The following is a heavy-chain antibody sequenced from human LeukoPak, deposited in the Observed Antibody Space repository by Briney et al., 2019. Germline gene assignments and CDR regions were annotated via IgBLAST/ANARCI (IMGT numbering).Heavy chain of an antibody. Sequence: SETLSLTCAVYGASFSGYYWSWIRQPPGKGLEWIGEINHSGSTNHNPSLKSRVTISVDTSKNQFSLKLSSVTAADTAVYYCARSGYDYQEIDYWGQGTLVTVSS. V-gene: IGHV4-34*01. D-gene: IGHD5-12*01. J-gene: IGHJ4*02. CDR2: INHSGST. CDR1: GASFSGYY. CDR3: ARSGYDYQEIDY.